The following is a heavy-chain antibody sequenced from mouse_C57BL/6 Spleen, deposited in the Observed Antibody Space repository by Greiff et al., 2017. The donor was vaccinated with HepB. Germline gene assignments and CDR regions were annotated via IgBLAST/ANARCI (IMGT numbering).Heavy chain of an antibody. D-gene: IGHD1-1*01. J-gene: IGHJ2*01. Sequence: VQLQQSGAELARPGASVKLSCKASGYSFTSYGISWVKQRTGQGLEWIGEIYPRSGNTYYNEKFKGKATLTADKSSSTAYMELRSLTSEDSAVYFCARSGVTTVVPYWGQGTTLTVSS. CDR3: ARSGVTTVVPY. CDR2: IYPRSGNT. V-gene: IGHV1-81*01. CDR1: GYSFTSYG.